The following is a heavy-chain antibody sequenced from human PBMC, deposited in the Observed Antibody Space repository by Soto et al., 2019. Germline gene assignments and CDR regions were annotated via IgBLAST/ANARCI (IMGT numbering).Heavy chain of an antibody. Sequence: SVKVSCKASGCTFSSYTISWVRQAPGQGLEWMGRIIPILGIANYAQKFQGRVTITADKSTSTAYMELSSLRSEDTAVYYCARAPPPSSGLRWFDPWGQGTLVPVSS. CDR3: ARAPPPSSGLRWFDP. J-gene: IGHJ5*02. V-gene: IGHV1-69*02. CDR1: GCTFSSYT. D-gene: IGHD6-19*01. CDR2: IIPILGIA.